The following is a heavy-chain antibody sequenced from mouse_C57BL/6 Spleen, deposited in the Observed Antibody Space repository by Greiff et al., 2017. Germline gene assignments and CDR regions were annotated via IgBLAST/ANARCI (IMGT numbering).Heavy chain of an antibody. V-gene: IGHV1-82*01. D-gene: IGHD1-1*01. J-gene: IGHJ2*01. CDR1: GYAFSSSW. CDR3: ARRVNLLLLYFDY. CDR2: IYPGDGDT. Sequence: VQLQQSGPELVKPGASVKISCKASGYAFSSSWMNWVKQRPGKGLEWIGRIYPGDGDTNYNGKFKGKATLTADKSSSTAYMQLSSLTSEDSAVYFCARRVNLLLLYFDYWGQGTTLTVSS.